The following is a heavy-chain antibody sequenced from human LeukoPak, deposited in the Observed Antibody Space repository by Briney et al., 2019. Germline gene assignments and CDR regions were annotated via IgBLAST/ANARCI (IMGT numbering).Heavy chain of an antibody. CDR3: ARGRISVTIYDW. Sequence: SETLSLTCAVHRGSLSGSYWSWIRQTPEKGLEWIGEMNQSGSTNYNPSLKSRVTISIDTSANQFSLKLNSVTAADTAVYYCARGRISVTIYDWWGQGTLVTVSS. CDR1: RGSLSGSY. CDR2: MNQSGST. D-gene: IGHD2-15*01. J-gene: IGHJ4*01. V-gene: IGHV4-34*01.